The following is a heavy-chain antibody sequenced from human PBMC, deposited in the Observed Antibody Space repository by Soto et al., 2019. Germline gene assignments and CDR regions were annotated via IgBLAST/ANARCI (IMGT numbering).Heavy chain of an antibody. CDR3: AGLDIRYGSGSYFKAEVQQPFDI. CDR2: IYYSGST. V-gene: IGHV4-31*01. J-gene: IGHJ3*02. CDR1: GGSISSGGYY. D-gene: IGHD3-10*01. Sequence: PSETLSLTCTVSGGSISSGGYYWSWIRQHPGKGLKWIGYIYYSGSTYYNPSPKNQVTISVDTSKKKFSLKLSSVTAADTAVYYCAGLDIRYGSGSYFKAEVQQPFDIWGQGTMVTVSS.